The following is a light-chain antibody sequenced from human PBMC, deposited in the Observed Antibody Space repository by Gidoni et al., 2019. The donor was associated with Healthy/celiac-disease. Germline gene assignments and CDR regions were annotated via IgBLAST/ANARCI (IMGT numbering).Light chain of an antibody. V-gene: IGKV3-11*01. J-gene: IGKJ5*01. CDR3: QQRSNWPLT. CDR1: QSVSSY. CDR2: DAS. Sequence: EIVLTQSPATLSLSPVERATLSCRAIQSVSSYLHWYQQKPGQAPRLLIYDASNRATGIPARFSGSGSGTDFTLTISSLEPEDFAVYYCQQRSNWPLTFGQGTRLEIK.